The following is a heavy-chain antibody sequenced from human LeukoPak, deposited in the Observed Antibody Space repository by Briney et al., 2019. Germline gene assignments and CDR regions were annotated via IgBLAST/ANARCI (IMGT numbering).Heavy chain of an antibody. D-gene: IGHD3-9*01. V-gene: IGHV4-59*01. CDR3: ARAGGYYDILTGRGLLDDAFDI. J-gene: IGHJ3*02. CDR2: IYYSGST. Sequence: SETLSLTCTVSGGSISSYYWSWIRQPPGKGLEWIGYIYYSGSTNYNPSVKSRVTISVDTSKNQFSLKLSSVTAADTAVYYCARAGGYYDILTGRGLLDDAFDIWGQGTMVTVSS. CDR1: GGSISSYY.